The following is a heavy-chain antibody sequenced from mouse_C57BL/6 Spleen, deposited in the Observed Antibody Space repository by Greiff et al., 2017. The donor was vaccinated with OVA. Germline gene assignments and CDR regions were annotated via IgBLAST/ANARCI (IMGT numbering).Heavy chain of an antibody. Sequence: EVQLVESGPGLVKPSQSLSLTCSVTGYSITSGYYWNWIRQFPGNKLEWMGYISYDGSNNYNPSLKNRISITRDTSKNQFFLKLNSVTTEDTATYYCARENGPSYYFDYWGQGTTLTVSS. CDR2: ISYDGSN. V-gene: IGHV3-6*01. CDR3: ARENGPSYYFDY. CDR1: GYSITSGYY. J-gene: IGHJ2*01.